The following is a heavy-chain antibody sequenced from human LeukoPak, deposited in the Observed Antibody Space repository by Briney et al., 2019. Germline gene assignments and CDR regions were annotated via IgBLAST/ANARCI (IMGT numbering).Heavy chain of an antibody. V-gene: IGHV4-34*01. CDR3: ARTRYRFWSGYGPHNWFDP. Sequence: SETLSLTCAVYGGSFSGYYWSWIRQPPGKGLEWIGETNHSGSTNYNPSLKSRVTISVDTSKNQFSLKLSSVTAADTAVYYCARTRYRFWSGYGPHNWFDPWGQGTLVTVSS. J-gene: IGHJ5*02. CDR2: TNHSGST. CDR1: GGSFSGYY. D-gene: IGHD3-3*01.